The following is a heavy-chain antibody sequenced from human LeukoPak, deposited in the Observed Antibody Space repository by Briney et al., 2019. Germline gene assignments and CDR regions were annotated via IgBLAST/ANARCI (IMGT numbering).Heavy chain of an antibody. Sequence: SETLSLTCTVSGGSISSYYWSWIRQPPGKGLEWIGYIYYSGSTNYNPSLKSRVTISVDTSKNQFSLKLSSVTAADTAVYYCARDPSPLWFGEMRTYFDLWGRGTLVTVSS. D-gene: IGHD3-10*01. CDR2: IYYSGST. CDR3: ARDPSPLWFGEMRTYFDL. V-gene: IGHV4-59*12. J-gene: IGHJ2*01. CDR1: GGSISSYY.